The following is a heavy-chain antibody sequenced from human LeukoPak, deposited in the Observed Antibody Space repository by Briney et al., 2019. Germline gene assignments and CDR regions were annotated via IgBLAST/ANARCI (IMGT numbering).Heavy chain of an antibody. V-gene: IGHV3-23*01. CDR1: GFTFSSYA. Sequence: PGGSLRLSCAASGFTFSSYAMSWVRQATGKGVEWVSAISGSGGSTYYADSVKGRFTISRDNSKNTLYLQMNSLRAEDTAVYYCAKGERKAAAGTSFDYWGQGTLVTVSS. D-gene: IGHD6-13*01. CDR2: ISGSGGST. CDR3: AKGERKAAAGTSFDY. J-gene: IGHJ4*02.